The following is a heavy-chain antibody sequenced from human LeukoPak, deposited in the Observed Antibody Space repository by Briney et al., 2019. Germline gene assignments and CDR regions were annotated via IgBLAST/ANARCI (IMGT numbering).Heavy chain of an antibody. CDR3: ARDRGYDFWSALGGFDP. CDR2: ISSSGTCI. CDR1: GFTFRTYT. D-gene: IGHD3-3*01. Sequence: GGSLRLSCAASGFTFRTYTMNWVRQAPGQGLEWVSSISSSGTCIYYADSVRGRFTISRDNAKNSLYLQMNSLRAEDTAVYYCARDRGYDFWSALGGFDPWGQGTLVTVSS. J-gene: IGHJ5*02. V-gene: IGHV3-21*01.